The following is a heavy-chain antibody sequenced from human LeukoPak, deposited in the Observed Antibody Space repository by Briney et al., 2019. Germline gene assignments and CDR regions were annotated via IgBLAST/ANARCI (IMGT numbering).Heavy chain of an antibody. J-gene: IGHJ4*02. CDR1: GYSFTNYW. V-gene: IGHV5-51*01. D-gene: IGHD6-19*01. CDR3: ARHPSYTSGWPLDY. CDR2: IYLGDSDT. Sequence: RPGESLKISCKGSGYSFTNYWIGWVRQMPGKGLEWMGIIYLGDSDTRYSPSFQGQVTISADKSTSTAYLQWSSLKASDTAIYYCARHPSYTSGWPLDYWGQGTLVTVSS.